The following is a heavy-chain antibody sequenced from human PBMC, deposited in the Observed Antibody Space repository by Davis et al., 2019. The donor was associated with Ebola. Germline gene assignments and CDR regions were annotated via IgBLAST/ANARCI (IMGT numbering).Heavy chain of an antibody. Sequence: GESLKISCAASGFIFINYGMNWVRQAPGKGLEWVSYISGTSTTINYADSVKGRFTISRDNAKNSLYLQMNSLRAEDTAVYYCARSEDAFDIWGQGTMVTVSS. CDR2: ISGTSTTI. J-gene: IGHJ3*02. V-gene: IGHV3-48*04. CDR3: ARSEDAFDI. CDR1: GFIFINYG.